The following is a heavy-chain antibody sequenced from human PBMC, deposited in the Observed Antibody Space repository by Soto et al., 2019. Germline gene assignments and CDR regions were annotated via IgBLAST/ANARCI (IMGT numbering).Heavy chain of an antibody. CDR2: INPNSGGT. D-gene: IGHD4-17*01. CDR3: ARDPAVTHDAFDI. CDR1: GYTFTGYY. V-gene: IGHV1-2*04. J-gene: IGHJ3*02. Sequence: ASVKVSCKASGYTFTGYYMHWVRQAPGQGLGWMGWINPNSGGTNYAQKFQGWVTMTRDTSISTAYMELSRLRSDDTAVYYCARDPAVTHDAFDIWGQGTMVTVSS.